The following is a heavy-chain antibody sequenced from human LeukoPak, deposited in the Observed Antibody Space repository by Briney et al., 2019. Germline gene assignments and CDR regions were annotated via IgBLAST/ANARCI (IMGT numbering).Heavy chain of an antibody. J-gene: IGHJ4*02. CDR3: AKGMEGRPNYFDY. CDR2: ISGSGGST. CDR1: GFTFSSYA. Sequence: GGSLRLSCAASGFTFSSYAMSWVRQAPGKGLEWVSVISGSGGSTYYADSVKGRFTISRDNSKNTLYLQMNSLRAEDTAVYYCAKGMEGRPNYFDYWGQGTLVTVSS. V-gene: IGHV3-23*01. D-gene: IGHD3-3*01.